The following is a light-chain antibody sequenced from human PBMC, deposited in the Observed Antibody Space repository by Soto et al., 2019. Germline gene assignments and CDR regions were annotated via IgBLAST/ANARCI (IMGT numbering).Light chain of an antibody. V-gene: IGKV1-27*01. CDR1: HGISNY. Sequence: DIQMPQSPSSLSAHLGARVTITCRASHGISNYLAWYQQKPGRLPKLLLFGASTLQSGVPARFSGSGSWTLFSLTITGLLPEDVATYYCQKYDRAPFTFGPGTKVDFK. J-gene: IGKJ3*01. CDR2: GAS. CDR3: QKYDRAPFT.